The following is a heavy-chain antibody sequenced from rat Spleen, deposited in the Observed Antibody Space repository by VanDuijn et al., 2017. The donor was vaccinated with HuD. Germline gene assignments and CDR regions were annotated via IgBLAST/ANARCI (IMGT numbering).Heavy chain of an antibody. CDR3: ATLTPLFAY. CDR2: ISPKGGST. Sequence: EVQLVESGGGLVQPGRSLKLSCVAYGFTFNNYWMSWIRQAPGKGLYWVASISPKGGSTHYRDSVKGRFTISRDNAKSTLYLQMDSLRSEDTATYYCATLTPLFAYWGQGTLVTVSS. D-gene: IGHD3-4*01. CDR1: GFTFNNYW. J-gene: IGHJ3*01. V-gene: IGHV5-31*01.